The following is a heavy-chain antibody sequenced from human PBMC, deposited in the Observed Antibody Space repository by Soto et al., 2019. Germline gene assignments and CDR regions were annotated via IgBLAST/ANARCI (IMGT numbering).Heavy chain of an antibody. Sequence: GASVKVSCKASGYTFTGYYMHWVRQAPGQGLEWMGWINPNSGGTNYAQKFQGWVTMTRDTSISTAYMELSRLRSDDTAVYYCVRSLFRYFDSKPYYYGMDVWGQGTTVTVSS. CDR2: INPNSGGT. CDR1: GYTFTGYY. V-gene: IGHV1-2*04. J-gene: IGHJ6*02. CDR3: VRSLFRYFDSKPYYYGMDV. D-gene: IGHD3-9*01.